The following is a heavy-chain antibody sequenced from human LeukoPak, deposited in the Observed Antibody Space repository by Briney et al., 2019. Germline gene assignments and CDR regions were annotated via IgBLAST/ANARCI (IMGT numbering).Heavy chain of an antibody. CDR1: GFTFSSYS. CDR3: ARQKIVGATTWGY. Sequence: GGSLRLSCAASGFTFSSYSMNWVRQAPGKGLEWVSSISSSSSYIYYADSVKGRFTISRDNAKNSLYLQMNSLRAEDTAVYYCARQKIVGATTWGYWGQGTLVAVSS. CDR2: ISSSSSYI. J-gene: IGHJ4*02. D-gene: IGHD1-26*01. V-gene: IGHV3-21*04.